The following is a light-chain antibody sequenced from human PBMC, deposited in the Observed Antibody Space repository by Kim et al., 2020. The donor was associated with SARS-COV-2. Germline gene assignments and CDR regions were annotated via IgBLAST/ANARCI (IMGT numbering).Light chain of an antibody. CDR2: QDT. V-gene: IGLV3-1*01. J-gene: IGLJ2*01. Sequence: SVSPGQTASITCSGDRLGNKYACWYQQKPGQSPVVVIYQDTRRPSGIPERFSGSNSGNTATLTISGTQAMDEADYYCQVWDSTTTVFGGGTQPTVL. CDR1: RLGNKY. CDR3: QVWDSTTTV.